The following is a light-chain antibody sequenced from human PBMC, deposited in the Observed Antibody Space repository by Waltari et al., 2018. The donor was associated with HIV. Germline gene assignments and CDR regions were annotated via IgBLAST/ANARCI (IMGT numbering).Light chain of an antibody. CDR2: KDT. CDR3: QSADSNASLWV. J-gene: IGLJ3*02. Sequence: SYELTQPPSVSVSPGKTARITCSGDALPKQYAYWYQQRPVQAPVLVIYKDTERPSGIPERFSGSSSGTTATLTIIGVQAQDEADYHCQSADSNASLWVFGGGTKLTVL. V-gene: IGLV3-25*03. CDR1: ALPKQY.